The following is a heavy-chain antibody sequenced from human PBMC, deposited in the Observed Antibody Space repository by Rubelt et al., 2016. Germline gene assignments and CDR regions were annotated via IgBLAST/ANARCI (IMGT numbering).Heavy chain of an antibody. CDR2: LNWNGGRT. CDR3: AAHYFDSRGYYAQFGY. J-gene: IGHJ4*02. V-gene: IGHV3-20*04. Sequence: EVQLVESGGGLVQPGRSLRLSCTASGFTFDDYGMSWVRQAPGKGLEWVSRLNWNGGRTGYGVAVKGRFTISRDNAKTSLYLQMDSLRAEDTAVYYCAAHYFDSRGYYAQFGYWGQGTLVTVSS. D-gene: IGHD3-22*01. CDR1: GFTFDDYG.